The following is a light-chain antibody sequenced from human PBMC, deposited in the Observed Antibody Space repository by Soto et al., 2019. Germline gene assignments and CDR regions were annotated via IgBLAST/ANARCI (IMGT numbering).Light chain of an antibody. J-gene: IGKJ5*01. Sequence: DIQMTQSLSSLSASXXDRGXITCRDSQSISSYLNWYQQKPGKAPKXXIYAASSLQSGVPSRFSGSGSGTDFTLTISSLQPEDFATYYCQQSYSTLITFGQGTRLEIK. CDR2: AAS. CDR3: QQSYSTLIT. V-gene: IGKV1-39*01. CDR1: QSISSY.